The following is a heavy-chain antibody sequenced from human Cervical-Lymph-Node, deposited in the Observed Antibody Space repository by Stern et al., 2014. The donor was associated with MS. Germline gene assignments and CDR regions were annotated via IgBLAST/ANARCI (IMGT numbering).Heavy chain of an antibody. CDR1: GFSFSRYA. Sequence: VQLVESGGGVVQPGRSLRLSCAASGFSFSRYAMHWVRQAPGKGLEWVALRWYVGSNPYYADSVTGRFTISRDNFKNTLYLQMNSLRAEDTAVYYCASAYSSSHYYFDYWGQGTLVTVSS. CDR3: ASAYSSSHYYFDY. J-gene: IGHJ4*02. CDR2: RWYVGSNP. D-gene: IGHD6-13*01. V-gene: IGHV3-33*01.